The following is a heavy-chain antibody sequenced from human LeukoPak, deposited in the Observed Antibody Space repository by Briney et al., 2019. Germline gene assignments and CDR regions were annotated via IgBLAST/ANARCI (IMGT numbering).Heavy chain of an antibody. J-gene: IGHJ5*02. V-gene: IGHV4-39*01. Sequence: SEILSLTCTVSGGSISSSSYYWGWIRQPPGEGLEWIGSIYYSGSTYYNPSLKSRVTISVDTSKNQFSLKLSSVTAADTAVYYCARLLSYRDNWFDPWGQGTLVTVSS. CDR1: GGSISSSSYY. CDR3: ARLLSYRDNWFDP. CDR2: IYYSGST. D-gene: IGHD1-26*01.